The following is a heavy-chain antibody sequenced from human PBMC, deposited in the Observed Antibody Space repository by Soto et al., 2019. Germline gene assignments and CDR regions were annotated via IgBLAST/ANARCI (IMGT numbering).Heavy chain of an antibody. V-gene: IGHV3-30*18. CDR2: ISYDGSNK. CDR3: AKDRSRNWSYGMDV. CDR1: GFTFSSYG. J-gene: IGHJ6*02. D-gene: IGHD1-1*01. Sequence: GGSLRLSCAASGFTFSSYGMHWVRQAPGKGLEWVAVISYDGSNKYYADSVKGRFTISRDNSKNTLYLQMNSLRAEDTAVYYCAKDRSRNWSYGMDVWGQGTTVTVSS.